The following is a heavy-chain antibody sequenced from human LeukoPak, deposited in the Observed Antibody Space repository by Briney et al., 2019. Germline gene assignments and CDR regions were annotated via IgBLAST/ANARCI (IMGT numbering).Heavy chain of an antibody. V-gene: IGHV3-30*03. Sequence: GGSLRLSCAASGFTFSSYGMHWVRQAPGKGLEWVAVISYDGSNKYYADSVKGRFTISRDNSKNTLYLQMNSLRAEDTAVYYCASGYDSSGYWYFDYWGQGTLVTVSS. CDR2: ISYDGSNK. CDR1: GFTFSSYG. CDR3: ASGYDSSGYWYFDY. D-gene: IGHD3-22*01. J-gene: IGHJ4*02.